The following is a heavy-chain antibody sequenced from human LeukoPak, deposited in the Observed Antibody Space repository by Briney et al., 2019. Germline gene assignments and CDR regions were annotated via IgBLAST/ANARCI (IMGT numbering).Heavy chain of an antibody. J-gene: IGHJ6*03. Sequence: GGSLRLSCAASGFTFSNYGMSWVRQAPGKGLEWVSSISGSGDSTYYADSVKGRFTISRDNAKNSLYLQMNSLRAEDTAVYYCAREVRGVTNYYYYYMDVWGKGTTVTVSS. CDR3: AREVRGVTNYYYYYMDV. CDR1: GFTFSNYG. V-gene: IGHV3-23*01. CDR2: ISGSGDST. D-gene: IGHD3-10*01.